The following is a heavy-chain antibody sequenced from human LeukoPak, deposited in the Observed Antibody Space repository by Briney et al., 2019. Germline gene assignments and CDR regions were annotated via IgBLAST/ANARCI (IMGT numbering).Heavy chain of an antibody. D-gene: IGHD3-9*01. CDR1: GFTFSNAW. J-gene: IGHJ4*02. CDR2: IKSKTDGGTT. Sequence: GGSLRLSCAASGFTFSNAWMSWVRQAPGKGLEWVGRIKSKTDGGTTDYAAPVKGRFTISRDDSKTTLYLQMNNLKTEDTAVYYCSTDRRLTGLFDFWGQGTQVTVSS. CDR3: STDRRLTGLFDF. V-gene: IGHV3-15*01.